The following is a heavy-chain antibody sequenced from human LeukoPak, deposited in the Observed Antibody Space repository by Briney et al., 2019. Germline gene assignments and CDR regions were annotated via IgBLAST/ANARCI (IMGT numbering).Heavy chain of an antibody. Sequence: GGSLRLSCAASGFTFSSYSMNWVRQAPGKGLEGVSSISSSSSYIYYADSVKGRFTISRDNAKNSLYLQMNSLRAEDTAVYYCARDGSAGRKCDYWGQGTLVTVSS. CDR1: GFTFSSYS. V-gene: IGHV3-21*01. J-gene: IGHJ4*02. D-gene: IGHD6-13*01. CDR2: ISSSSSYI. CDR3: ARDGSAGRKCDY.